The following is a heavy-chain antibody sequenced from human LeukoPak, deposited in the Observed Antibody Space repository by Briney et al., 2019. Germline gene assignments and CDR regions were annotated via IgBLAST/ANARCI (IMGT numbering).Heavy chain of an antibody. J-gene: IGHJ5*01. Sequence: GSLRLSCAASGFTFNDHFMAWVRQSPGKGLEWVAYISSWATIVHYADSVEGRFTLSRDNGDNSLELQMDSLRVEDTAIYYCARSNGDSDVNWLDSWGRERWSSSPQ. CDR2: ISSWATIV. V-gene: IGHV3-11*01. D-gene: IGHD2-21*01. CDR3: ARSNGDSDVNWLDS. CDR1: GFTFNDHF.